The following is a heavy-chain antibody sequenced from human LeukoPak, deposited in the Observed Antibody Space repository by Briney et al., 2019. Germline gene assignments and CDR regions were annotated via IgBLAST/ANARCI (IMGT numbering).Heavy chain of an antibody. J-gene: IGHJ5*02. CDR2: IIPMSGTV. Sequence: ASVKVSCKASGGTFSTFGISWVRQAPGQGLEWTGGIIPMSGTVNNAQKFQGRVTITADKSTGTAYMELSRLRSDDTAVYYCARDPERRLRYWFDPWGQGTLVTVSS. CDR1: GGTFSTFG. D-gene: IGHD6-25*01. CDR3: ARDPERRLRYWFDP. V-gene: IGHV1-69*06.